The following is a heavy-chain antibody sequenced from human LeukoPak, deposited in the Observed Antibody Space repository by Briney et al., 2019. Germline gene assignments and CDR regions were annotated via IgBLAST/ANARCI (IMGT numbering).Heavy chain of an antibody. V-gene: IGHV3-64*01. J-gene: IGHJ4*02. Sequence: GGSLRLSCAASGFTFSSYAMHWVRRAPGKGLEYVSAISSNGGSTYYANSEKGRFTISRDNSKNTLYLQMGSLRAEDMAVYYCARPGEQWLSADPYYFDYWGQGTLVTISS. CDR3: ARPGEQWLSADPYYFDY. D-gene: IGHD6-19*01. CDR1: GFTFSSYA. CDR2: ISSNGGST.